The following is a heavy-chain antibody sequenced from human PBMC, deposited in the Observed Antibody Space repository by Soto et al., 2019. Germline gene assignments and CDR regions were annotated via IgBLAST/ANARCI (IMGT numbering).Heavy chain of an antibody. CDR1: GYTFTSYD. Sequence: ASVKVSCKASGYTFTSYDINWVRQATGQGLEWMGWMNPNSGNTGYAQKFQVRVTMTRNTSISTAYMELSSLRSEDTAVYYCARGPLTDDAFDIWGQGTMVTVSS. CDR3: ARGPLTDDAFDI. CDR2: MNPNSGNT. D-gene: IGHD7-27*01. J-gene: IGHJ3*02. V-gene: IGHV1-8*02.